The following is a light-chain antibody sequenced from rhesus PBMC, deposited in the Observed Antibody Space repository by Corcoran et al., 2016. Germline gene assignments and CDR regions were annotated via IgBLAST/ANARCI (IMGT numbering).Light chain of an antibody. CDR2: KAS. CDR3: QQYSSRPWT. CDR1: QGISSW. V-gene: IGKV1-22*01. Sequence: DIQMTQSPSSLSASVGDTVTITCRASQGISSWLAWYQQKPGKAPKLLINKASSLQSGVPSRFSGSGSWTDFTLTISSLQSEDFATYYCQQYSSRPWTFGQGTKVEIK. J-gene: IGKJ1*01.